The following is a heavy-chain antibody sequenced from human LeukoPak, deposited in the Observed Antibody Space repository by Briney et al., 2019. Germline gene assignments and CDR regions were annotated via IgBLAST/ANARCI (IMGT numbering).Heavy chain of an antibody. D-gene: IGHD6-13*01. CDR2: MNPNSGNT. V-gene: IGHV1-8*01. CDR3: ARGGSSWAYYYYYYMDV. J-gene: IGHJ6*03. CDR1: GYTFTSYD. Sequence: ASVKVSCKASGYTFTSYDINWVRQATGQGLEWMRWMNPNSGNTGYAQKFQGRVTVTRNTSISTAYMELSSLRSEDTAVYYCARGGSSWAYYYYYYMDVWGKGTAVTVSS.